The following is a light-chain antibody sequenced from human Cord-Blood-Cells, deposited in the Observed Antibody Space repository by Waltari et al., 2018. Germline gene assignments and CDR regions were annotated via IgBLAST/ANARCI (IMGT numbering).Light chain of an antibody. CDR2: WAS. J-gene: IGKJ5*01. CDR3: QQYYSTLPIT. CDR1: QSVLYSSNNKNY. Sequence: DIVMTQSPDSLAVSLGERATINCKSSQSVLYSSNNKNYLAWYQQKPGQPPKLIIYWASTRESGVPDRFSGSGSGTDFTLTSSSLQAEDVAVYYCQQYYSTLPITFGQGTRLEIK. V-gene: IGKV4-1*01.